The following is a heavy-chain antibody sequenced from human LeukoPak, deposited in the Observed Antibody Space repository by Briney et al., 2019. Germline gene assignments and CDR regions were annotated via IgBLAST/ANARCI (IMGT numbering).Heavy chain of an antibody. D-gene: IGHD3-22*01. Sequence: ASVKVSCKASGYTFTGYYMHWVRQAPGQGREWRGWINPNSGGTNYAQKFQGRVTMTRDTSISTAYMELSRLRSDDTPVYYCERVSNYYDSSGYSHWGQGTLVTVSS. CDR3: ERVSNYYDSSGYSH. J-gene: IGHJ4*02. V-gene: IGHV1-2*02. CDR2: INPNSGGT. CDR1: GYTFTGYY.